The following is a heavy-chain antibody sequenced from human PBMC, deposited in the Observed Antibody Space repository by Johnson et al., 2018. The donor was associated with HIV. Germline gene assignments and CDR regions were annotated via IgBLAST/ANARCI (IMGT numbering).Heavy chain of an antibody. J-gene: IGHJ3*02. D-gene: IGHD3-22*01. CDR2: IRSKTDGGTT. CDR1: GFTFSNAW. V-gene: IGHV3-15*05. Sequence: VQLVESGGGLVKPGGSLRLSCAASGFTFSNAWMNWVRQAPGKGLEWVGRIRSKTDGGTTDYAAPVKGRLTISRDNAKNSLYLQMNSLRAEDTALYYCAKGGYDSEDAFDIWGQGTMVTVSS. CDR3: AKGGYDSEDAFDI.